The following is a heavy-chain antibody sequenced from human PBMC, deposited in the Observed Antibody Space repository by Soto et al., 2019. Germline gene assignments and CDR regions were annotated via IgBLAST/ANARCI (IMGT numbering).Heavy chain of an antibody. Sequence: VGSLRLSCAASGFTFSTYGMHWVRQTPGKGLEWVAVISYDGSNNYYADSVKGRFTISRDNSKNTLYLQMNSLRAEDTAVYYCAKAAMIVVVMEGFFDFWGQGTLVPVS. CDR3: AKAAMIVVVMEGFFDF. CDR2: ISYDGSNN. V-gene: IGHV3-30*18. J-gene: IGHJ4*02. D-gene: IGHD3-22*01. CDR1: GFTFSTYG.